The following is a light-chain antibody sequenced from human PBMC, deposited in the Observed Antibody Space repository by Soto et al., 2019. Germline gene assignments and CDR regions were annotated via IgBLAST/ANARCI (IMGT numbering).Light chain of an antibody. CDR2: WAS. Sequence: DIVMTQSPDSLAVSLGERATINCKSSQSVLYSSNNKNYLAWYQQKPGQPPKLLIYWASTRESGVPDRFSGSGSGTDFTLTISSLQAVDVAVYYCQQYYSTITFGQGTRLEIK. CDR3: QQYYSTIT. J-gene: IGKJ5*01. V-gene: IGKV4-1*01. CDR1: QSVLYSSNNKNY.